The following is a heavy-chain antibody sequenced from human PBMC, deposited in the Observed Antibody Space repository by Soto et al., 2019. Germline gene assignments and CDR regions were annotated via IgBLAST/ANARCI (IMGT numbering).Heavy chain of an antibody. CDR2: ISAYNGNT. D-gene: IGHD2-2*02. J-gene: IGHJ6*02. Sequence: QVQLVQSGAEVKKPGASVKVSCKASGYTFTSYGISWVRQAPGQGLEWMGWISAYNGNTNYAQKLQGRVTMTTDTSTSTAYMELRSLRSDDTAVYYCARSGCSSTSCYIVPHYYYGMDVWGQGTTVTVSS. CDR1: GYTFTSYG. CDR3: ARSGCSSTSCYIVPHYYYGMDV. V-gene: IGHV1-18*01.